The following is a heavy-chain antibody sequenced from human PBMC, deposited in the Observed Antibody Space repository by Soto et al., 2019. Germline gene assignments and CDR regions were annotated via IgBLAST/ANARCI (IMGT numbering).Heavy chain of an antibody. V-gene: IGHV3-21*01. CDR3: ASSIVVPAAQVLYGMDV. CDR1: GFIFSSYS. Sequence: GGSLSLSCAASGFIFSSYSMNWVRQAPGKGLEWVSSISSSSSYIYYADSVKGRFTISRDNAKNSLYLQMNSLRAEDTAVYYCASSIVVPAAQVLYGMDVWGQGTTVTVSS. CDR2: ISSSSSYI. D-gene: IGHD2-2*01. J-gene: IGHJ6*02.